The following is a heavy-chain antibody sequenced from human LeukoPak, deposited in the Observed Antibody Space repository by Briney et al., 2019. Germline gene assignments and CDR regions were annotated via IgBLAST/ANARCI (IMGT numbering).Heavy chain of an antibody. CDR2: TYYRSKWYS. CDR1: GDSVSSNSTA. D-gene: IGHD5-24*01. Sequence: SRTLSLTCAISGDSVSSNSTACNWIRQSPSRGLEWLGRTYYRSKWYSDYAVSVKSRITINPDTSKNQFSLQLNSVAPEDTAVCYCARGGQGDGYSADEAFDFWGQGTMVTVSS. V-gene: IGHV6-1*01. CDR3: ARGGQGDGYSADEAFDF. J-gene: IGHJ3*01.